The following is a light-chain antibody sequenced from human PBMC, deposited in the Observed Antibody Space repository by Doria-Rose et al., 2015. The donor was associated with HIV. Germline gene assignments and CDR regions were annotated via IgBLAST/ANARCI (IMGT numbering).Light chain of an antibody. J-gene: IGKJ3*01. V-gene: IGKV4-1*01. Sequence: VLTQPPESLGMSLGERATLNCKSNQSLLYTSKNYLAWYQQKPGQPPKWLIYWASTRQSGVPARFSGSGSGTDFTLTISSLEAEDVAVYXCQQYYDTPSFGPGTTVDIK. CDR3: QQYYDTPS. CDR1: QSLLYTSKNY. CDR2: WAS.